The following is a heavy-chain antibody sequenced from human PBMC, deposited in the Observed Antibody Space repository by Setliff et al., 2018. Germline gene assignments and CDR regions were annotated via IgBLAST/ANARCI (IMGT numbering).Heavy chain of an antibody. CDR1: GFRFTNFG. Sequence: ASVKVSCKTSGFRFTNFGFSWVRQAPGQGLEWLGSISPYSGNTNFPQWLQDRVTMTIDTSATTVYMELKSLRSDDTAVYFCVREYSGGGLTWGQGTMVTVSS. CDR3: VREYSGGGLT. CDR2: ISPYSGNT. J-gene: IGHJ3*01. V-gene: IGHV1-18*01. D-gene: IGHD1-26*01.